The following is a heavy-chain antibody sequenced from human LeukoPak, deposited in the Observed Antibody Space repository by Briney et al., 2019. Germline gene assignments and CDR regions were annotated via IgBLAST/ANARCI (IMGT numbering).Heavy chain of an antibody. CDR3: ARQRTRRNIVVVTATPRSTNWFDP. CDR1: GGXISSSSYY. CDR2: IYYSGST. V-gene: IGHV4-39*01. Sequence: SETLSLTCTVSGGXISSSSYYWGWIRQPPGKGLEWIGSIYYSGSTYYNPSLKSRVTISVDTSKNQFSLKLSSVTAADTAVYYCARQRTRRNIVVVTATPRSTNWFDPWGQGTLVTVSS. J-gene: IGHJ5*02. D-gene: IGHD2-21*02.